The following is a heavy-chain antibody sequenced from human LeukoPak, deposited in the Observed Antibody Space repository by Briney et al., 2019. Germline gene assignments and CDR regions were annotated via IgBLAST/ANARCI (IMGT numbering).Heavy chain of an antibody. CDR2: IYYSGST. D-gene: IGHD3-10*01. CDR3: ARRMVRGAPDY. Sequence: SETVSLTCAVYGGSFSDYYWNWIRQPPGKGLEWIGSIYYSGSTYYNPSLKSRVTISVDTSKNQFSLKLSSVTAADTAVYYCARRMVRGAPDYWGQGTLVTVSS. CDR1: GGSFSDYY. V-gene: IGHV4-34*01. J-gene: IGHJ4*02.